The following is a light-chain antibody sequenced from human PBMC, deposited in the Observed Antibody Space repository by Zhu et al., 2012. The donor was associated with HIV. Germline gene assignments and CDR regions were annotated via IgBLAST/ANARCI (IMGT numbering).Light chain of an antibody. CDR3: QKYDSAPLT. CDR1: QAIKNY. V-gene: IGKV1-27*01. J-gene: IGKJ4*01. CDR2: TAS. Sequence: DIQMTQSPSSLSASVGDRVTVACRASQAIKNYLAWYHQKPGEVPKLLIYTASTLQTGVPSRFTGSGSGTEFTLTISSLQPEDVGTYYCQKYDSAPLTFGGGTKVEIK.